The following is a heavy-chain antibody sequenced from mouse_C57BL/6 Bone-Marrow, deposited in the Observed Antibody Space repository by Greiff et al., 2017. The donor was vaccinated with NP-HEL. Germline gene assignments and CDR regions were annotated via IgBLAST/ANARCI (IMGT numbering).Heavy chain of an antibody. CDR3: ASYGNYRGWGAMDY. CDR1: EYEFPSHD. CDR2: INSDGGST. J-gene: IGHJ4*01. D-gene: IGHD2-1*01. Sequence: EVKLVESGGGLVQPGESLKLSCESNEYEFPSHDMSWVRKTPEKRLELVAAINSDGGSTYYPDTMERRFIISRDNTKKTLYLQMSSLRSEDTALYYCASYGNYRGWGAMDYWGQGTSVTVSS. V-gene: IGHV5-2*01.